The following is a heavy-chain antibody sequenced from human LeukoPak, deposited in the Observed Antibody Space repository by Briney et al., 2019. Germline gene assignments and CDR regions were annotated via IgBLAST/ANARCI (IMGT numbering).Heavy chain of an antibody. Sequence: PGGSLRLSCAASGLTFSSYDMSWVRQAPGKGLEWVSYISSSGSTLYYADSVKGRFTISRDNAKNTLYLQMNSLRAEDTAVYYCARDRGYTQDYWGQGTLVTVSS. V-gene: IGHV3-48*03. CDR3: ARDRGYTQDY. CDR1: GLTFSSYD. J-gene: IGHJ4*02. D-gene: IGHD5-12*01. CDR2: ISSSGSTL.